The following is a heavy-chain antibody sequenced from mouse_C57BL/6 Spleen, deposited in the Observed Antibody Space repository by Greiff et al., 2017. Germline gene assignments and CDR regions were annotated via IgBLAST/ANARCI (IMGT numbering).Heavy chain of an antibody. Sequence: VQLKESGAELVKPGASVKLSCTASGFNIKDYYMHWVKQRTEQGLEWIGRIDPEDGETKYAPKFQGKATITADTSSNTAYLQLSSLTSEDTAVYYCARYYGSFYYAMDYWGQGTSVTVSS. D-gene: IGHD1-1*01. J-gene: IGHJ4*01. CDR2: IDPEDGET. CDR3: ARYYGSFYYAMDY. CDR1: GFNIKDYY. V-gene: IGHV14-2*01.